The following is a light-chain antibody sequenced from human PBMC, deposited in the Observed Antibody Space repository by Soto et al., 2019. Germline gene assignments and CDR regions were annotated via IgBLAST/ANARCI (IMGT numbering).Light chain of an antibody. V-gene: IGKV1-6*01. J-gene: IGKJ1*01. CDR2: AAS. Sequence: ATQMTQSPSSLSASVGDRVTITCRASQDIGNDLGWYQQKPGKAPNLLIYAASSLQSGVPSRFSGSGSGTDFTLTISGLQPEDCATYYCLQDYNYPPTFGPGTRVEIK. CDR3: LQDYNYPPT. CDR1: QDIGND.